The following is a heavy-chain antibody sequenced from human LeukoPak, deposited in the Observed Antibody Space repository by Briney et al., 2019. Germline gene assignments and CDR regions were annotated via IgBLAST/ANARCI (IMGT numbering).Heavy chain of an antibody. Sequence: GGSLRLSCAASGFTFSSYSMNWVRQAPGKGLEWVSTISSGSSYIYYADSLKGRFTISRDNAKNSLYLKMNSLRAEDTAVYYCARTAEHGSGSSSYYYYYGMDVWGQGTTVTVSS. J-gene: IGHJ6*02. D-gene: IGHD3-10*01. CDR1: GFTFSSYS. CDR2: ISSGSSYI. CDR3: ARTAEHGSGSSSYYYYYGMDV. V-gene: IGHV3-21*01.